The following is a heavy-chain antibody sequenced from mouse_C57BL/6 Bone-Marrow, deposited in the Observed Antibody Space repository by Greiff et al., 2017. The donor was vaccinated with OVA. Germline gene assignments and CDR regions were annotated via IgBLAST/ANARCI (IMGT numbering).Heavy chain of an antibody. V-gene: IGHV1-15*01. CDR1: GYTFTDYE. CDR2: IDPETGGT. J-gene: IGHJ4*01. Sequence: QVQLQQSGAELVRPGASVTLSCKASGYTFTDYEMHWVKQTPVHGLEWIGAIDPETGGTAYNHKFKGKAILTVDKSSSTAYMELRSLTSEDSAVYYCTRGYSNYYAMDYWGQGTAVTVSS. CDR3: TRGYSNYYAMDY. D-gene: IGHD2-5*01.